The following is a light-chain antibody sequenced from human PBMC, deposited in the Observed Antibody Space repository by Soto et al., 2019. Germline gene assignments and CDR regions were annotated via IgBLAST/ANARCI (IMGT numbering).Light chain of an antibody. Sequence: QSVLTQSPSVSAAPGQKVTISCSGSSSNIGNNYVSWYQQVPGTAPKLLIYDNNKRPSGIPDRFSGSKSGTSGTLDITGLQTGDEAYYYCATWDGSLPGEVFGGGTKLTVL. V-gene: IGLV1-51*01. CDR3: ATWDGSLPGEV. J-gene: IGLJ2*01. CDR1: SSNIGNNY. CDR2: DNN.